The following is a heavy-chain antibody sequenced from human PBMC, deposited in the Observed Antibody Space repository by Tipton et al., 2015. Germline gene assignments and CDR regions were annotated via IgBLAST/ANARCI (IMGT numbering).Heavy chain of an antibody. CDR2: IYPGDSET. D-gene: IGHD1-26*01. CDR1: GYIFTSFW. Sequence: QSGAEVKKPGESLKISCKGSGYIFTSFWIGWVRQMPGKGLEWMGTIYPGDSETRYNPSFQVQVTISAAKSITTAYLQWRSLKASDTAMYYCVRRARRVGSHSYPYYFDYWGQGTLVPVSS. V-gene: IGHV5-51*01. CDR3: VRRARRVGSHSYPYYFDY. J-gene: IGHJ4*02.